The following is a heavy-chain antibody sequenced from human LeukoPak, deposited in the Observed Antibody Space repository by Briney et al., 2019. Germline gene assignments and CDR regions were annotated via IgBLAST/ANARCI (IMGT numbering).Heavy chain of an antibody. CDR2: IYPGDSDT. CDR3: ARRERVSVAFDI. V-gene: IGHV5-51*01. CDR1: GYSFTSYW. Sequence: GESLQISCKGSGYSFTSYWIGWGRRMPGKGLGWMGIIYPGDSDTRYSPSFQGQVTISAGKSISTAYLQWSSLKASDTAMYYCARRERVSVAFDIWGQGTMVTVSS. D-gene: IGHD2-8*01. J-gene: IGHJ3*02.